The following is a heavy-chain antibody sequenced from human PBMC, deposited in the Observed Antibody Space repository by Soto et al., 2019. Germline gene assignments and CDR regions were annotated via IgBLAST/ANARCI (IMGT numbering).Heavy chain of an antibody. Sequence: TLSLTCSVSGVSLTSGTYYWSWILQHPGKGLEWIGYIFYSGSTDYNPSLKSRVNISVDTSKNQFSLKLSSVTAADTAVYYCASTEDFFEYWGEGTLVTVSS. J-gene: IGHJ4*02. CDR3: ASTEDFFEY. CDR2: IFYSGST. CDR1: GVSLTSGTYY. V-gene: IGHV4-31*03.